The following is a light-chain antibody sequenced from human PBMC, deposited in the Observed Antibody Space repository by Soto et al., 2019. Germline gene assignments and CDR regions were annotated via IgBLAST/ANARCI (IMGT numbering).Light chain of an antibody. CDR2: DAS. J-gene: IGKJ4*01. V-gene: IGKV3-11*01. Sequence: EIVLTQSPATLSLSPGERATLSCRASQSVSSYLAWYQQKPGQAPRLLIYDASNRATGIPDRFSGSGSRTDFTLTISSLEPEDSAVYYCQHRSKWPLAFGGGTKV. CDR3: QHRSKWPLA. CDR1: QSVSSY.